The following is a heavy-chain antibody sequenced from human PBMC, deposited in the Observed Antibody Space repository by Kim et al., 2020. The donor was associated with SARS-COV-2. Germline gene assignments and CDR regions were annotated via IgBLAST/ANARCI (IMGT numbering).Heavy chain of an antibody. CDR2: IIPILGIA. Sequence: SVKVSCKASGGTFSSYAISWVRQAPGQGLEWMGRIIPILGIANYAQKFQGRVTITADKSTSTAYMELSSLRSEDTAVYYCARDVTTMIVGEDYWGQGTLVTVSS. CDR1: GGTFSSYA. V-gene: IGHV1-69*04. D-gene: IGHD3-22*01. J-gene: IGHJ4*02. CDR3: ARDVTTMIVGEDY.